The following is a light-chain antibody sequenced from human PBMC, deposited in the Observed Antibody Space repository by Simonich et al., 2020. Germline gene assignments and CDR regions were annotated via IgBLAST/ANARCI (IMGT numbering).Light chain of an antibody. CDR3: QQYYSTPPMYT. J-gene: IGKJ2*01. CDR1: QGGLYSSNNKNY. Sequence: DIVMTQSPDSLAVSLGERATINCKSSQGGLYSSNNKNYLAWYQQKPGQPPKLLIYWASTRESGVPDRFSGSGSGTDFTLTISSLQAEDVAVYYCQQYYSTPPMYTFGQGTKLEIK. CDR2: WAS. V-gene: IGKV4-1*01.